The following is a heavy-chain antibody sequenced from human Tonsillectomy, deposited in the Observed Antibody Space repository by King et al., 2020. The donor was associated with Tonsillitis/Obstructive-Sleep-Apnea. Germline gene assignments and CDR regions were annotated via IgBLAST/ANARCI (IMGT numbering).Heavy chain of an antibody. CDR3: VRDDKDGRHLDY. J-gene: IGHJ4*02. D-gene: IGHD2-15*01. CDR1: GYTFTRSY. V-gene: IGHV1-46*01. Sequence: QLVQSGAEVKKPGASVKVSCKASGYTFTRSYVHWVRQAPGQGLEWMGIINPSDGITTYAQKFQGRVSMTTDTSTSTVNMDLSSLRAEDTAVYYCVRDDKDGRHLDYWGQGSLVSVSS. CDR2: INPSDGIT.